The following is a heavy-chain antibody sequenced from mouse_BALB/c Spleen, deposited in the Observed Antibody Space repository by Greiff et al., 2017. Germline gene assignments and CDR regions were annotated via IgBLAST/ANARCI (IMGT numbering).Heavy chain of an antibody. CDR1: GYSITSDYA. J-gene: IGHJ1*01. CDR2: ISYSGST. V-gene: IGHV3-2*02. Sequence: EVKVEESGPGLVKPSQSLSLTCTVTGYSITSDYAWNWIRQFPGNKLEWMGYISYSGSTSYNPSLKSRISITRDTSKNQFFLQLNSVTTEDTATYYCARGAYGYGLDVWGAGTTVTVSS. CDR3: ARGAYGYGLDV. D-gene: IGHD2-2*01.